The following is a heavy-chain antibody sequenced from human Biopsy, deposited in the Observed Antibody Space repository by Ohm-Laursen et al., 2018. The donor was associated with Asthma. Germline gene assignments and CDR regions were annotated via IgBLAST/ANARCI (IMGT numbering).Heavy chain of an antibody. V-gene: IGHV4-34*01. CDR1: GGYLTGHY. D-gene: IGHD2-2*02. CDR3: ARAAISGIRGWFDP. Sequence: SDTLSLTCTVYGGYLTGHYWNWIRKPPAKGLEWIGEMDQTGNTNYNPTLKSRVTITADTSKNQFHLNLSSMTAADTAVYFCARAAISGIRGWFDPWGQGTQVTVSS. J-gene: IGHJ5*02. CDR2: MDQTGNT.